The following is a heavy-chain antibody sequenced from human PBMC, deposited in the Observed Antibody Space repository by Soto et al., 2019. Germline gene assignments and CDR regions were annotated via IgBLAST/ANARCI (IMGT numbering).Heavy chain of an antibody. CDR3: AREGPYCSSTSCYNWFDP. D-gene: IGHD2-2*01. Sequence: ASVKVSCKASGYTFISYAMHWVRQAPGQRLEWMGWINAGNGNTKYSQKFQGRVTITRDTSASTAYMELSSLRSEDTAVYYCAREGPYCSSTSCYNWFDPWGQGTLVTVSS. V-gene: IGHV1-3*01. CDR2: INAGNGNT. CDR1: GYTFISYA. J-gene: IGHJ5*02.